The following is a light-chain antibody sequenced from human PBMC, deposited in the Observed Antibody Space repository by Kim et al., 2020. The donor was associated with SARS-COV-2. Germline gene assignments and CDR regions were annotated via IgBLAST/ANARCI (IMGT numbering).Light chain of an antibody. CDR2: YTS. V-gene: IGLV7-46*01. CDR1: PGFVPSGHY. Sequence: PGWTVTLTCGSNPGFVPSGHYAYWFQQRPGQSHRTLIYYTSGKNSWTPARFSGSLLGGKAALTLSGAQPEDEAEYYCLLSYGGTRMFGGGTQLTVL. J-gene: IGLJ3*02. CDR3: LLSYGGTRM.